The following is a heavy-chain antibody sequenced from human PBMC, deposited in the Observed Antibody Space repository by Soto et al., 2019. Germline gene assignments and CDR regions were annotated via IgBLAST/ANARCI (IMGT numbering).Heavy chain of an antibody. CDR2: IYYSGST. V-gene: IGHV4-30-4*01. CDR3: ARDRKYYDSSGYYYIFDY. J-gene: IGHJ4*02. D-gene: IGHD3-22*01. CDR1: GGSISSGDYY. Sequence: QVQLQESGPGLVKPSQTLSLTCTVSGGSISSGDYYWSWIRQPPGKGLEWIGYIYYSGSTYYNPSLKIRVTISVDTSKNQFSLKLSSVTAADTAVYYCARDRKYYDSSGYYYIFDYWGQGTLVTVSS.